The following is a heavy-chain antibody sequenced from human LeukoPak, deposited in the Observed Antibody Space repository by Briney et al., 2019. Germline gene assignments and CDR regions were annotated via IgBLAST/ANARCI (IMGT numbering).Heavy chain of an antibody. V-gene: IGHV3-23*01. D-gene: IGHD4-17*01. CDR2: ISGSGGST. Sequence: GGSLRLSCAASGLTFSSYAMSWVRQAPGKGLEWVSAISGSGGSTYYADSVKGRFTISRDNSKNTLYLQMNSLRAEDTAVYYCAKDLAPVYGDYGYFYYGMDVWGQGTTVTVSS. CDR3: AKDLAPVYGDYGYFYYGMDV. J-gene: IGHJ6*02. CDR1: GLTFSSYA.